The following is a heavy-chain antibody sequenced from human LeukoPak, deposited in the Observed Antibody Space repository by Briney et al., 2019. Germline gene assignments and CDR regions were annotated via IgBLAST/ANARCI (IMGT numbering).Heavy chain of an antibody. Sequence: GSLRLSCAASGFTVSSNYMSWVRQAPGKGLEWVSVIYSGGSTYYADSVKGRFTISRDNSKNTLYLQMNSLRAEDTAVYYCASGSSGYYPSFDYWGQGTLVTVSS. CDR3: ASGSSGYYPSFDY. D-gene: IGHD3-22*01. J-gene: IGHJ4*02. V-gene: IGHV3-66*01. CDR1: GFTVSSNY. CDR2: IYSGGST.